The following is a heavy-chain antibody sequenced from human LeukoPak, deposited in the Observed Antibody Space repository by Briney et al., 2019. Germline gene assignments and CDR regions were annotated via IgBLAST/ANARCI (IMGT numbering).Heavy chain of an antibody. CDR2: IYPGDSDT. J-gene: IGHJ3*02. V-gene: IGHV5-51*01. CDR3: ASAPHLTYYYDSSGRHAFDI. CDR1: GYSFTSYW. D-gene: IGHD3-22*01. Sequence: HGESLKISCMGSGYSFTSYWIGWVRQMPGKGLEWTGIIYPGDSDTRYSPSFQGQVTISADKSISTAYLQWSSLKASDTAMYYCASAPHLTYYYDSSGRHAFDIWGQGTMVTVSS.